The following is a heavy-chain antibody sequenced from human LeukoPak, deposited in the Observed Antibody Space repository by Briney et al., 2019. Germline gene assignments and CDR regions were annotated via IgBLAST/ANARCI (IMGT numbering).Heavy chain of an antibody. J-gene: IGHJ4*02. Sequence: GASVKASCKASGYTFTSYGISWVRQAPGQGLEWMGWISAYNGNTNYAQKLQGRVTMTTDTSTSTAYMELRSLGSDDTAVYYCARGGTIFGVVITPSFDYWGQGTLVTVSS. CDR3: ARGGTIFGVVITPSFDY. V-gene: IGHV1-18*01. CDR1: GYTFTSYG. CDR2: ISAYNGNT. D-gene: IGHD3-3*01.